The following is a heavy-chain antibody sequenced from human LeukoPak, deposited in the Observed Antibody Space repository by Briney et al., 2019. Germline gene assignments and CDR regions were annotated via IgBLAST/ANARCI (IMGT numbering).Heavy chain of an antibody. Sequence: GGSLRLSCAASGFTFSSYWMSWVRQAPGKGLEWVANIKLDGSQKYYVDSVKGRFTISRDNAKNSLYLQMNSLRAEDTAVYYCARDGGSGSYGDWGQGTLVTVSS. J-gene: IGHJ4*02. CDR3: ARDGGSGSYGD. D-gene: IGHD3-10*01. CDR2: IKLDGSQK. CDR1: GFTFSSYW. V-gene: IGHV3-7*05.